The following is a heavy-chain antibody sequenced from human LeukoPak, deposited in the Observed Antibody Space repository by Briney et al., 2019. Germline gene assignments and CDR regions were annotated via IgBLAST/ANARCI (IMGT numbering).Heavy chain of an antibody. D-gene: IGHD5-12*01. CDR3: AREPIGRGPKGDY. V-gene: IGHV1-2*02. CDR2: INPNSGGT. CDR1: GYTFTGYY. Sequence: GASVKVSCKASGYTFTGYYMHWVRQAPGQGLEWMGWINPNSGGTNYAQKFQGRVTMTRDTSISAVYMELSRLTSDDTAVYYCAREPIGRGPKGDYWGQGTLVTVSS. J-gene: IGHJ4*02.